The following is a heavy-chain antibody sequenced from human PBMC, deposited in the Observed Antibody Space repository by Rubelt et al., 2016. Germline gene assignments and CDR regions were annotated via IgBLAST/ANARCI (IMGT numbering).Heavy chain of an antibody. CDR1: GFTVSSNY. V-gene: IGHV3-53*01. Sequence: EVQLVESGGGLIQPGGSLRLSCAASGFTVSSNYMSWVRQAPGKGLEWVSVSYSDGSAYYADSVKDSFTVSREDSKNTVELEMNSLGAGETAVYDCARDVAANRRYGLDVWGQGTTVTVSS. D-gene: IGHD2-15*01. CDR3: ARDVAANRRYGLDV. J-gene: IGHJ6*02. CDR2: SYSDGSA.